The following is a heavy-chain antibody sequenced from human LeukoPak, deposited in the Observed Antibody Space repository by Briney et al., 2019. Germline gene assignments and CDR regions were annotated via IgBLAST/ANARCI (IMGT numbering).Heavy chain of an antibody. D-gene: IGHD6-13*01. J-gene: IGHJ4*02. V-gene: IGHV1-2*02. CDR1: GYTFTGYY. CDR3: ARERYSSSWYFTDY. Sequence: ASVKVSCKASGYTFTGYYMHWVRQAPGQGPEWMGWINPNSGGTNYAQKFQGRVTMTRDTSISTAYMELSRLRSDDTAVYYCARERYSSSWYFTDYWGQGTLVTVSS. CDR2: INPNSGGT.